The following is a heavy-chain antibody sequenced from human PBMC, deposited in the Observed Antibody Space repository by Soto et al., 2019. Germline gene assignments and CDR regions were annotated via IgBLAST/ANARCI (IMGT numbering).Heavy chain of an antibody. J-gene: IGHJ4*02. CDR3: ARDDGVAYYFDS. Sequence: QITLKESGPTLVKPTQTLTLTCTFSGFSLSTIGVGVGWIRQPPGKALEWLALVFWDGNKRYSPSLKSRLTITEDSSKNQVVLTMTNMDPLDTATYYCARDDGVAYYFDSGGQGTLVTVSS. V-gene: IGHV2-5*02. D-gene: IGHD3-3*01. CDR2: VFWDGNK. CDR1: GFSLSTIGVG.